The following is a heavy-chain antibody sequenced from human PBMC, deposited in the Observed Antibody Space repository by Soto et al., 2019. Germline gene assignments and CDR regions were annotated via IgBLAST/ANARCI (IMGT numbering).Heavy chain of an antibody. Sequence: SETLSLTCTVSGGSISSGDYYWSWIRQPPGKGLEWIGYIYYSGSTYYNPSLKSRVTISVDTSKNQFSLKLSSVTAADTAVYYCARDRPSYGMDVWGQGTTVTVSS. CDR1: GGSISSGDYY. J-gene: IGHJ6*02. CDR2: IYYSGST. V-gene: IGHV4-30-4*01. CDR3: ARDRPSYGMDV.